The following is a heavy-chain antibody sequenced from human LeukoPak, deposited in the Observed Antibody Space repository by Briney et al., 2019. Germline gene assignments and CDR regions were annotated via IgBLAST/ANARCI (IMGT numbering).Heavy chain of an antibody. D-gene: IGHD4/OR15-4a*01. V-gene: IGHV3-53*01. CDR1: GFTVSSNS. J-gene: IGHJ4*02. CDR3: ARRAGAYSHPYDY. Sequence: GGSLRLSCTVSGFTVSSNSMSWVRQAPGKGLEWVSFIYSDNTHYSDSVKGRFTISRDNSKNTLYLQMNSLRADDTAVYYCARRAGAYSHPYDYWGQGTLVTVSS. CDR2: IYSDNT.